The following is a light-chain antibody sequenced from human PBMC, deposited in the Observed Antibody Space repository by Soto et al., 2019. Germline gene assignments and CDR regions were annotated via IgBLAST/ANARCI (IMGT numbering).Light chain of an antibody. V-gene: IGLV2-14*01. Sequence: QSALTQPASVSGSPGKSITISCTGTSSDVGGYNSVSWYQQHPGKAPKLMIYEVTNRPSGVSNRFSGSKSGNTASLTISGLQAEDEADDYCSSYTTSSTLLYVFGTGTKLTVL. CDR3: SSYTTSSTLLYV. CDR1: SSDVGGYNS. CDR2: EVT. J-gene: IGLJ1*01.